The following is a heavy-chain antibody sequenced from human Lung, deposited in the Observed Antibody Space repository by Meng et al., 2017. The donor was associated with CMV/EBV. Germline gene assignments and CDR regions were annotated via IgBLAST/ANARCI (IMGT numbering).Heavy chain of an antibody. CDR2: IHSSGST. CDR1: GGSISSGGYY. Sequence: QVQVQASGPGLVKPSQTLSLTCTVSGGSISSGGYYWSWIRQHPGKGLEWIGYIHSSGSTYYNPSLRSRLTISVDTSKNQFSLKLSSVTAADTAVYYCARASYGSGSPLGESWFDPWGQGTLVTVSS. J-gene: IGHJ5*02. D-gene: IGHD3-10*01. CDR3: ARASYGSGSPLGESWFDP. V-gene: IGHV4-31*03.